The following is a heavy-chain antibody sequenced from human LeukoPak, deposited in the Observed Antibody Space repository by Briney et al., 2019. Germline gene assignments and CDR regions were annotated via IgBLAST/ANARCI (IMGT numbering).Heavy chain of an antibody. CDR1: GGSISSSSYY. Sequence: SETLSLTCTVSGGSISSSSYYWGWIRQPPGKGLEWIGSIYYSGSTYYNPSLKSRVTISVDTSKNQFSLKLSSVTAADTAVYYCARVQYYYDSHARDYRGQGTLVTVSS. J-gene: IGHJ4*02. CDR2: IYYSGST. CDR3: ARVQYYYDSHARDY. D-gene: IGHD3-22*01. V-gene: IGHV4-39*07.